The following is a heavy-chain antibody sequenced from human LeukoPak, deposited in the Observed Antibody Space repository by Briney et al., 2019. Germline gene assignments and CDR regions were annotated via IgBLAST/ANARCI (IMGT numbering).Heavy chain of an antibody. CDR3: ARAAAGTGGFDY. J-gene: IGHJ4*02. Sequence: PSETLTLPCTVSGGSISSYYWSWIRQPPGKGLEWIGYIYYSGNTNYNPSLKSRVTISVDTSKNQFSLKLSCVTAADTAVYYCARAAAGTGGFDYWGEGTLVTVSS. V-gene: IGHV4-59*01. CDR2: IYYSGNT. D-gene: IGHD6-13*01. CDR1: GGSISSYY.